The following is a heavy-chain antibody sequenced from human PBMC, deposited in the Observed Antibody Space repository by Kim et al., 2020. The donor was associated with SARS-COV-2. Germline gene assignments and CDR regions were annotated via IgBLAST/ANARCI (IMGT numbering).Heavy chain of an antibody. V-gene: IGHV3-11*04. Sequence: GGSLRLSCAASGFTFSDYYMSWMRQAPGRGLEWVSFISSGGNTIYYADSVKGRFTISRDNAKKSLYLQMSFLRAEDTAVYYCAKGSDTWSSFDYWGQGTLVIVSS. J-gene: IGHJ4*02. CDR3: AKGSDTWSSFDY. CDR2: ISSGGNTI. D-gene: IGHD2-15*01. CDR1: GFTFSDYY.